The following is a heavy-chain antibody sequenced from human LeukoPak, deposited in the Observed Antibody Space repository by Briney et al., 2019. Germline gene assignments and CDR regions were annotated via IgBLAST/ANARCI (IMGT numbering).Heavy chain of an antibody. D-gene: IGHD5-18*01. V-gene: IGHV1-69*04. CDR3: ARDTLGSGYSSY. CDR1: GGTFSSYA. Sequence: SVKVSCKASGGTFSSYAISWVRQAPGQGLEWMGRIIPILGIANYAQKFQGRVTITADKSTSTAYMELSSLRSEDTAVYYCARDTLGSGYSSYWGQGTLVTVSS. CDR2: IIPILGIA. J-gene: IGHJ4*02.